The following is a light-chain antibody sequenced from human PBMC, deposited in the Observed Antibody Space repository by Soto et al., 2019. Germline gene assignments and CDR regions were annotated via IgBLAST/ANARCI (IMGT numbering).Light chain of an antibody. J-gene: IGKJ1*01. Sequence: DIQMTQSPSTLSASVGDRVVITCRASQSITTWLAWYQQKPGKAPKLLIYDASSLESGVPSRFSGSGSGTEFPLTISSLQPDDFATYYCQQYNDYWTFGQGPKVEIK. CDR1: QSITTW. CDR3: QQYNDYWT. V-gene: IGKV1-5*01. CDR2: DAS.